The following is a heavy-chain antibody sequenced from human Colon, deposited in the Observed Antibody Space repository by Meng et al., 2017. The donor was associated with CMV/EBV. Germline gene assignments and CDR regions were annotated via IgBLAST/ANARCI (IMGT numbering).Heavy chain of an antibody. CDR3: ARDTGLGSTTSSY. CDR2: FFAGGNT. V-gene: IGHV4-39*07. D-gene: IGHD2/OR15-2a*01. Sequence: VSGASMSWTSSYWGWFHQPPGKGLEWIGSFFAGGNTYYNPSLRGRVTISTDTPNNRFSLSLTSMTAADTVIYFCARDTGLGSTTSSYWGQGTLVTVSS. J-gene: IGHJ4*02. CDR1: GASMSWTSSY.